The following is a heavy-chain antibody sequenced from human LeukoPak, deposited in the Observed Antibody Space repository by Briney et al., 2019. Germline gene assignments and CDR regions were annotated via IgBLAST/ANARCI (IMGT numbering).Heavy chain of an antibody. J-gene: IGHJ4*02. Sequence: RPGGSLRLSCAASGFTFSSYAMSWVRQAPGKGLEWISYITSSSSSTYYADSVKGRFTISRDNAKNSLYLQMNSLRAEDTAVYYCARVIGSYGDSAYWGQGTLVTVSS. CDR3: ARVIGSYGDSAY. V-gene: IGHV3-48*04. D-gene: IGHD4-17*01. CDR1: GFTFSSYA. CDR2: ITSSSSST.